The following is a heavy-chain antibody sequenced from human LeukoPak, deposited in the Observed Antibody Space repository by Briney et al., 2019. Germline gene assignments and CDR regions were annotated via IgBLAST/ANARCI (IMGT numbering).Heavy chain of an antibody. Sequence: SETLSLTCTVSGGSFSSYYWNWSRQPPGKGLEWMGYIYYSGSTNCNPSLKSRVTISVDTSKNQFSLKLSSVTAADTAVYYCARVVGHRVGVFDYWGQGTLVTVSS. V-gene: IGHV4-59*01. CDR2: IYYSGST. D-gene: IGHD2-15*01. CDR3: ARVVGHRVGVFDY. CDR1: GGSFSSYY. J-gene: IGHJ4*02.